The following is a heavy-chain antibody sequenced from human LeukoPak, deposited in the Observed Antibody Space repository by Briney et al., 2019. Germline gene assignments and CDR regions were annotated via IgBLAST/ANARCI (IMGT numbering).Heavy chain of an antibody. V-gene: IGHV1-2*02. CDR1: GYTFTGYY. CDR3: ARDSGTDSSWYGY. J-gene: IGHJ4*02. D-gene: IGHD6-13*01. CDR2: ISPNSGGT. Sequence: GASVKVSCKASGYTFTGYYMHWVRQAPGQGLEWMGWISPNSGGTNSAQKFQGRVTMTRDTSISTAYMELSSLRSDDTAVYYCARDSGTDSSWYGYWGQGTLVTVSS.